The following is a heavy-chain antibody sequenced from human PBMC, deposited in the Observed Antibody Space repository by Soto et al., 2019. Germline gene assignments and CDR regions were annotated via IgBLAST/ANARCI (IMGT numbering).Heavy chain of an antibody. D-gene: IGHD3-10*01. CDR2: INAGNGNT. CDR3: AREREFYYYYGMDV. Sequence: QVQLVQSGAEVKKPGASVKVSCKASGYTFTSYAMHWVRQAPGQRLEWMGWINAGNGNTKYSQKFQGRVTITRDTSASTAYMELSSLRSEDTAVYYCAREREFYYYYGMDVWGQGTTVTVS. V-gene: IGHV1-3*01. CDR1: GYTFTSYA. J-gene: IGHJ6*02.